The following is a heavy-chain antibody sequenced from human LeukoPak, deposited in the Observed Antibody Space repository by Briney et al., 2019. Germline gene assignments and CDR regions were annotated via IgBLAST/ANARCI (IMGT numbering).Heavy chain of an antibody. CDR3: ATQANFYDSSGYFHH. D-gene: IGHD3-22*01. J-gene: IGHJ1*01. CDR1: GDSINSGGYY. V-gene: IGHV4-31*03. Sequence: SQTLSLICTVSGDSINSGGYYWSWIRQHPGKGLEWIGYIYYSGSTYYSPSLRSRVSLSLDTSKNQVSLKLSSVTAADTAVYYCATQANFYDSSGYFHHWGQGTLVTVSS. CDR2: IYYSGST.